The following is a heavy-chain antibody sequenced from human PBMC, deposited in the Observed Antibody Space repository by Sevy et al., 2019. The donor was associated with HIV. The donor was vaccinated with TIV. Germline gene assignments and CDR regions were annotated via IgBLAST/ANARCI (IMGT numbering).Heavy chain of an antibody. V-gene: IGHV4-59*08. D-gene: IGHD1-26*01. J-gene: IGHJ4*02. CDR1: GGSITSLY. CDR3: AGENAWGRGYS. CDR2: IYYNGHI. Sequence: GSLRLSCTVSGGSITSLYWNWIRQPPGKGLEWIANIYYNGHINYNPSLKSRVTLSLDTSKNQFSLRLSSVTAADTAMYYCAGENAWGRGYSWGQGTLVTVSP.